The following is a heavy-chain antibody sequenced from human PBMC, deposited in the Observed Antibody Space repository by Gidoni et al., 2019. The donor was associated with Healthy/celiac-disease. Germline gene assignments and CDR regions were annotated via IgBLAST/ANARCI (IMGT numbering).Heavy chain of an antibody. CDR2: IYYSGST. V-gene: IGHV4-31*03. Sequence: QVQLQESGPGLVKPSQTLSLTCTVSGGSISSGGYYWCWIRQHPGKGLEWIGYIYYSGSTYYNPSLKSRVTISVDTSKNQFSLKLSSVTAADTAVYYCARVLKKYYYDSSGSNWFDPWGQGTLVTVSS. D-gene: IGHD3-22*01. J-gene: IGHJ5*02. CDR3: ARVLKKYYYDSSGSNWFDP. CDR1: GGSISSGGYY.